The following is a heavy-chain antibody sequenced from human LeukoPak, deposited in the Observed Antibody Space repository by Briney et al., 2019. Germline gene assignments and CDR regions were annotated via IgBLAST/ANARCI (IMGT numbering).Heavy chain of an antibody. CDR3: AGGGITMIVVVTPFDY. V-gene: IGHV1-46*01. D-gene: IGHD3-22*01. CDR2: INPSGGST. CDR1: AYTFIDYY. Sequence: GASVTVSCKASAYTFIDYYLNWVRQAPGQGLEWMGIINPSGGSTSYAQKFQGRVTMTRDMSTSTVYMELSSLRSEDMAVYYCAGGGITMIVVVTPFDYWGQGTLVTVSS. J-gene: IGHJ4*02.